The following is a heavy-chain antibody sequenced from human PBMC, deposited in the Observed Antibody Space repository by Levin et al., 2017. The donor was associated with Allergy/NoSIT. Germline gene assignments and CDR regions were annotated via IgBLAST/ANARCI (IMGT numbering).Heavy chain of an antibody. Sequence: GGSPRLSCAASGFTFSSYEMNWVRRAPGKGLEWVSYISSTGSTIYSADSVKGRFTISRDNAKNSLYLHMNSLRAEDTAVYYCARQLRNFWSGYNHLDYRGEGALVTVSS. J-gene: IGHJ4*02. D-gene: IGHD3-3*01. CDR1: GFTFSSYE. V-gene: IGHV3-48*03. CDR2: ISSTGSTI. CDR3: ARQLRNFWSGYNHLDY.